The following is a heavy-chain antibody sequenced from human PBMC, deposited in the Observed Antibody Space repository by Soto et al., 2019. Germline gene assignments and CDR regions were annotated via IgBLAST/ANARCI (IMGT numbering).Heavy chain of an antibody. Sequence: ASVKVSCKASGYTFTXYGISWVRQAPGQGLEWMGWISAYNGNTNYAQKLQGRVTMTTDTSTSTAYMELRSLRSDDTAVYYCAREGPVVVVAASAFDIWGQGTMVTVS. CDR3: AREGPVVVVAASAFDI. CDR2: ISAYNGNT. V-gene: IGHV1-18*01. J-gene: IGHJ3*02. CDR1: GYTFTXYG. D-gene: IGHD2-15*01.